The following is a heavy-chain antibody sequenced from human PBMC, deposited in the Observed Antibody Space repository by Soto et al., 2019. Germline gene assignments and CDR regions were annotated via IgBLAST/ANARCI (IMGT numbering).Heavy chain of an antibody. D-gene: IGHD1-26*01. CDR3: AKAFGSYYGDWFDP. J-gene: IGHJ5*02. CDR2: ISYDGSNK. V-gene: IGHV3-30*18. CDR1: GFTFSSYG. Sequence: QVQLVESGGGVVQPGRSLRLSCAASGFTFSSYGMHWVRQAPGKGLAWVAVISYDGSNKYYADSVKGRFTISRDNSKNTLYLQMNSLRAEDTAVYYCAKAFGSYYGDWFDPWGQGTLVTVSS.